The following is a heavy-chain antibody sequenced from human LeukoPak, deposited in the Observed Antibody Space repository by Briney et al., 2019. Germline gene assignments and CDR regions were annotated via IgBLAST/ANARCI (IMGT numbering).Heavy chain of an antibody. D-gene: IGHD3-22*01. Sequence: GASVKVSCKASGYTFTGYYMHWVRQAPGQGLEWMGWINPNSGGTNYAQKFQGRVTMTRDTSISTAYMELSRLRSDDTAVYYRARDINGKRRYYDSSGYFSGGSVYWGQGTLVTVSS. CDR2: INPNSGGT. CDR3: ARDINGKRRYYDSSGYFSGGSVY. CDR1: GYTFTGYY. V-gene: IGHV1-2*02. J-gene: IGHJ4*02.